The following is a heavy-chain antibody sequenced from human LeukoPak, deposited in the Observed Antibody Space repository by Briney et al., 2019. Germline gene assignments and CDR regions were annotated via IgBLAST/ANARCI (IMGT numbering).Heavy chain of an antibody. Sequence: GGSLRLSCAASGFTFSNYAMSWARQAPGKGLEWVSAISGSGGSTYYADSVKGRFTISRDNSKNTLYLQMNSLRAEDTAVYYCTKGTIWLPFDYWGQGTLVTVCS. V-gene: IGHV3-23*01. CDR2: ISGSGGST. CDR1: GFTFSNYA. J-gene: IGHJ4*02. CDR3: TKGTIWLPFDY. D-gene: IGHD5-18*01.